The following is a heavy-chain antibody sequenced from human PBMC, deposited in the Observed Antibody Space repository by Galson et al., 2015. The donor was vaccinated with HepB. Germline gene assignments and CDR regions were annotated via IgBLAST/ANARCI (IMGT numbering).Heavy chain of an antibody. Sequence: PALVKPTQTLTLTCSFFGFSLTTTMVGVGWIRQPPGRALEWLALIYWDDDKRYSPSLKSRHTITKDTSKNQVVLTLTNMDPVDTATYYCAHRRYFNGIWDWGDFDYWGQGALVTVSS. D-gene: IGHD3/OR15-3a*01. V-gene: IGHV2-5*02. CDR1: GFSLTTTMVG. CDR3: AHRRYFNGIWDWGDFDY. J-gene: IGHJ4*02. CDR2: IYWDDDK.